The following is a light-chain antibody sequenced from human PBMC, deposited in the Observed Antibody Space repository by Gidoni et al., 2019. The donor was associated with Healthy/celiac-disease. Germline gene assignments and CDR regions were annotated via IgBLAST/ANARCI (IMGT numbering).Light chain of an antibody. CDR3: QQYNTWPRT. Sequence: EIVMTQSPATLSVSPGERATLSCRASQSVSSNLAWYQQKPGQAPRLLIYGASTRATGIPARFSGSGSGTEFTLTISSLQSEDFAVYYCQQYNTWPRTFAKGPRWKSN. J-gene: IGKJ1*01. CDR1: QSVSSN. CDR2: GAS. V-gene: IGKV3-15*01.